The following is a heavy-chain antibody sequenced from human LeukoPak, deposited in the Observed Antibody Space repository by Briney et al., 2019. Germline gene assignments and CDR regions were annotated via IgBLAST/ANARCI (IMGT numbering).Heavy chain of an antibody. D-gene: IGHD5-12*01. J-gene: IGHJ5*02. V-gene: IGHV4-4*07. CDR3: AREQGGYLSWFDP. CDR2: IYASGST. CDR1: GGSNSSYY. Sequence: SETLSLTCTVSGGSNSSYYWSWIRQPAGKGLEWIGRIYASGSTHYNPSLKSRVTMSVDTSKKQFSLNLSSVTAADTAVYYCAREQGGYLSWFDPWGQGTLVTVSS.